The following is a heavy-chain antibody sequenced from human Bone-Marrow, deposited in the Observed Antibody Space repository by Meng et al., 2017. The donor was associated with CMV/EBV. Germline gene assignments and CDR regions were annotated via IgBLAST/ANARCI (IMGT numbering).Heavy chain of an antibody. CDR2: IYSGGST. J-gene: IGHJ4*02. CDR1: GFTVSSNY. V-gene: IGHV3-53*01. D-gene: IGHD3-10*01. Sequence: GGSLRLSCTVSGFTVSSNYMNWVRRAPGKGLEWVSVIYSGGSTYYADSVKGRFTISRDNSKNTVYLQMNSLRAEDTAVYYCARVGGRRFGELPIDYWGQGTLVTVSS. CDR3: ARVGGRRFGELPIDY.